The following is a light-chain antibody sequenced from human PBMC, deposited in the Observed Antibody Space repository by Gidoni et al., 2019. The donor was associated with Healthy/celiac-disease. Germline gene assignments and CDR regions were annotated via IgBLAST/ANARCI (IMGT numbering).Light chain of an antibody. CDR3: QKYNSAIT. J-gene: IGKJ3*01. CDR1: QGISNY. V-gene: IGKV1-27*01. Sequence: DIQMTQSPSSLSASVGDRVTITCRASQGISNYLAWYQQKPGKVPKLLIYAASTWQSVVPFRFSGSGSGTDFTLTISSLQPEDVATYYCQKYNSAITFGPGTKVDIK. CDR2: AAS.